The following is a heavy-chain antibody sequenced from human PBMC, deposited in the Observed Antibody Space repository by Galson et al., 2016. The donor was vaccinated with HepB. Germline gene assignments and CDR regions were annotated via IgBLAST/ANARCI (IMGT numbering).Heavy chain of an antibody. CDR1: GGSISSTYPY. CDR2: IYYSGTT. CDR3: ARHMFSSVPPSPFHYFGMDG. Sequence: SETLSLTCTVSGGSISSTYPYWGWVRQPPGKGLEYIGSIYYSGTTYHNPSLKSRCTIFVDTSKNQFSLRLSAVTAAETGVYYCARHMFSSVPPSPFHYFGMDGWGPGPTVTVSS. V-gene: IGHV4-39*01. D-gene: IGHD3-22*01. J-gene: IGHJ6*02.